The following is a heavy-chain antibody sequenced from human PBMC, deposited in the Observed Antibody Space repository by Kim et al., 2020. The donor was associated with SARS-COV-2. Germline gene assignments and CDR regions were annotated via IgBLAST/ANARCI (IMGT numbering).Heavy chain of an antibody. Sequence: DSVKGRFTISRDNSKNTLSLQMNALRAEDTAIYYCAKDRGSDYGDQLDSWGQGTLVTVSS. V-gene: IGHV3-23*01. CDR3: AKDRGSDYGDQLDS. D-gene: IGHD4-17*01. J-gene: IGHJ4*02.